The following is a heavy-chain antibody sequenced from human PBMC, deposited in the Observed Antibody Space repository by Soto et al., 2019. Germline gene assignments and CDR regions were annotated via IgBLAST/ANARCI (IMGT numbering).Heavy chain of an antibody. CDR3: ARVVWGGIAAAGTDY. V-gene: IGHV1-18*01. CDR2: ISADNGHT. Sequence: QVQLVQSGAEVKKPGASVKVSCKASGYTVTSYGFSWVRQAPGQGLEWMGWISADNGHTEYSQKLQGRVTMTTDTSTSTAYMELRSLRSDDTAVYYCARVVWGGIAAAGTDYWGQGTLVTVSS. D-gene: IGHD6-13*01. J-gene: IGHJ4*02. CDR1: GYTVTSYG.